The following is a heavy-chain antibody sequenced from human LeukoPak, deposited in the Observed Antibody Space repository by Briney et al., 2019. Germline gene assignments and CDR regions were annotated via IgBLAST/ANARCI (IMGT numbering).Heavy chain of an antibody. V-gene: IGHV3-21*04. CDR2: ISSSSAYI. D-gene: IGHD3-10*01. Sequence: PGGSLRLSCAASGFTFSTYGMSWVRQAPGKGLEWLSSISSSSAYIYSADSLKGRFTISGDNAKNSLYLQMNSLRGEDTAVYYCARDPTSMVRGVINDLWGRGTLVTVSS. J-gene: IGHJ2*01. CDR3: ARDPTSMVRGVINDL. CDR1: GFTFSTYG.